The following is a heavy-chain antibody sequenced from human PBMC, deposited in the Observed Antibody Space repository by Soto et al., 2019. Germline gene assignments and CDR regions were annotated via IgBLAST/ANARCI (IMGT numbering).Heavy chain of an antibody. D-gene: IGHD3-22*01. V-gene: IGHV1-69*01. J-gene: IGHJ3*02. Sequence: AHQENRQGLEWMGEIIPIFGTANYAQKFQGRVTITADESTSTAYMELSSLRSEDTAVYYCARDPPPDYYDSNSYASDAFDICGQATLVSGSS. CDR2: IIPIFGTA. CDR3: ARDPPPDYYDSNSYASDAFDI.